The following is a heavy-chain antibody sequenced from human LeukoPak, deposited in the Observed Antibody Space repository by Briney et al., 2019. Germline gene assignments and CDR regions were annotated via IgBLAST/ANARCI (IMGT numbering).Heavy chain of an antibody. D-gene: IGHD5-18*01. CDR2: IRYDGSNK. J-gene: IGHJ4*02. V-gene: IGHV3-30*02. CDR1: GFTFSSYG. CDR3: AKDSVRGYSYGFHYFDY. Sequence: GGSLRLSCAASGFTFSSYGMHWVRQAPGKGLEWVAFIRYDGSNKYYADSVKGRFTISRDNSKNTLYLQMNSLRAEDTAVYYCAKDSVRGYSYGFHYFDYWGQGTLVTVSS.